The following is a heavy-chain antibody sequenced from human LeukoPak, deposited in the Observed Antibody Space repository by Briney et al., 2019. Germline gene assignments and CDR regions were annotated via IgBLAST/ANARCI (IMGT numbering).Heavy chain of an antibody. Sequence: GASVKVSCKASGGTFISYAISWVRQAPGQGLEWMGRIIPIFGTANYAQKFQGRVTITTDESTSTAYMELSSLRSEDTAVYYCARERGSGVIGAFDIWGQGTMVTVSS. CDR2: IIPIFGTA. D-gene: IGHD3-10*01. CDR1: GGTFISYA. CDR3: ARERGSGVIGAFDI. V-gene: IGHV1-69*05. J-gene: IGHJ3*02.